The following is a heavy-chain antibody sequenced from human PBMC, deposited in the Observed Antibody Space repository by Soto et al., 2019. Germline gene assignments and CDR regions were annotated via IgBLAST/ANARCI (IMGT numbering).Heavy chain of an antibody. Sequence: GGSLRLSCAASGFTFSSYGMHWVRQAPGKGLEWVAVISYDGSNKYYADSVKGRFTISRDNSKNTLYLQMNSLRAEDTAVYYCAKDREKAIRYYFDYWGQGTLVTVSS. V-gene: IGHV3-30*18. CDR1: GFTFSSYG. CDR2: ISYDGSNK. J-gene: IGHJ4*02. CDR3: AKDREKAIRYYFDY. D-gene: IGHD2-2*02.